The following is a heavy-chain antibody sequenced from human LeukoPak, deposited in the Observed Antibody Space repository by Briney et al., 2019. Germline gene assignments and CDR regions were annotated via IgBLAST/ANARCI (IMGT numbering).Heavy chain of an antibody. CDR2: IYYSGST. Sequence: SETLSLTCTVSGGSISSGGYYWSWIRQHPGKGLEWIGYIYYSGSTCYNPSLKSRVTISVDTSKNQFSLKLSSVTAADTAVYYCARGLRGYSSSYFQHWGQGTLVTVSS. D-gene: IGHD6-13*01. CDR3: ARGLRGYSSSYFQH. CDR1: GGSISSGGYY. V-gene: IGHV4-31*03. J-gene: IGHJ1*01.